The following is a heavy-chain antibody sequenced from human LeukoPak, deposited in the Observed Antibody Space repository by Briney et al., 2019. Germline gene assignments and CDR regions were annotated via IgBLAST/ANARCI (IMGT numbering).Heavy chain of an antibody. CDR1: GGSISSGDYY. D-gene: IGHD4-17*01. Sequence: PSETLSLTCTVSGGSISSGDYYWSWIRQPPGKGLEWIGYIYYSGSTYYNPSLKSRVTISVDTSKNQFSLKLSSVTAADTAVYYCARIYGDYNPPSWFDPWGQGTLVTVSS. CDR2: IYYSGST. CDR3: ARIYGDYNPPSWFDP. V-gene: IGHV4-30-4*01. J-gene: IGHJ5*02.